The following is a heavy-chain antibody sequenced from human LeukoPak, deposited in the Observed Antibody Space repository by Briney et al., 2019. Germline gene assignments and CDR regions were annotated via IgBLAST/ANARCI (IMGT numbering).Heavy chain of an antibody. D-gene: IGHD6-19*01. V-gene: IGHV3-23*01. CDR1: GFTFNTYV. Sequence: GGSLRLSCAASGFTFNTYVMSWVRQTPGKGLEWVSAISASGGSTDYADSVKGRFTISRDNSKNTLYLQMNSLRAEDTAVFYCAKGLSSGWYGESGSWGQGTLVTVSS. J-gene: IGHJ5*02. CDR3: AKGLSSGWYGESGS. CDR2: ISASGGST.